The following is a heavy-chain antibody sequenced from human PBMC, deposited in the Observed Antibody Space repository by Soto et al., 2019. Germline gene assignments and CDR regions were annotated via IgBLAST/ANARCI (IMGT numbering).Heavy chain of an antibody. J-gene: IGHJ4*02. V-gene: IGHV3-66*03. D-gene: IGHD1-26*01. CDR2: TYSGGTT. Sequence: EVQPVESGGGLIQPGGSLRLSCATSGFTGTYNYVNWVRQAPGKGLEWVSVTYSGGTTYYADSVKARVTVSRDISSNTMSFPMHGLKPEDPAVYYCARDPFNGSYWSGLYHWGQGTLVIVSS. CDR3: ARDPFNGSYWSGLYH. CDR1: GFTGTYNY.